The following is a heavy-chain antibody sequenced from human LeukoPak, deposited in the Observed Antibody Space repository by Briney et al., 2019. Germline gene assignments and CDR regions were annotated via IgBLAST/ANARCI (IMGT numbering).Heavy chain of an antibody. CDR2: IPGTDDNT. CDR3: AKVPMTSSNYFSDS. V-gene: IGHV3-23*01. J-gene: IGHJ4*02. D-gene: IGHD1-7*01. CDR1: GFTFSNYA. Sequence: GGSLRLSCAASGFTFSNYAMGWVRQAPGKGLEWVSVIPGTDDNTYYVNSVKGRFTVSRDNSRNTLYLQMSSLRAEDTALYYCAKVPMTSSNYFSDSCGQGTLVTVSS.